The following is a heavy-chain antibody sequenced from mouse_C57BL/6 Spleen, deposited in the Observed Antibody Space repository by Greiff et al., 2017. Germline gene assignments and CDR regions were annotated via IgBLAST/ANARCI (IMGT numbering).Heavy chain of an antibody. D-gene: IGHD2-1*01. V-gene: IGHV5-17*01. CDR3: TRDCNYVGSAMDY. CDR2: ISSGSSTI. Sequence: EVHLVESGGGLVKPGGSLTLSCAASGFTFSDYGMHWVRQAPEKGLEWVAYISSGSSTIYYADTVKGRFTISRDNAKNTLFLQMTSLRSEDTAMYYCTRDCNYVGSAMDYWGQGTSVTVSS. CDR1: GFTFSDYG. J-gene: IGHJ4*01.